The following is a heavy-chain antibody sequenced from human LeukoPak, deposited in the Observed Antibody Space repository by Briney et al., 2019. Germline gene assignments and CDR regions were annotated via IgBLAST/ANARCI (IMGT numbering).Heavy chain of an antibody. Sequence: GGSLRLPCGASGFTFSSYWMHWVRDAPGKGLVWVSRLNSDGSSTSYADSVKGRFTISRDNAKNTLYLQMNSLRAEDTAVYYCAREGIAVAGSFDYWGQGTLVTVSS. J-gene: IGHJ4*02. CDR2: LNSDGSST. D-gene: IGHD6-19*01. V-gene: IGHV3-74*01. CDR1: GFTFSSYW. CDR3: AREGIAVAGSFDY.